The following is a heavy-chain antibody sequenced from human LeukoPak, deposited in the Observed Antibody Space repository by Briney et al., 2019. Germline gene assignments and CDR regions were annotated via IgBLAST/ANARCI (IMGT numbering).Heavy chain of an antibody. J-gene: IGHJ4*02. V-gene: IGHV3-21*01. Sequence: GGSLRLSCAASGFTFSSYSMNWVRQAPGKGLEWGSSISSSSSYIYYADSVKGRFTISRDNAKNSLYLQMNSLRAEDTAVYYCARGGIAVAGTVYWGQGTLVTVSS. CDR3: ARGGIAVAGTVY. CDR1: GFTFSSYS. CDR2: ISSSSSYI. D-gene: IGHD6-19*01.